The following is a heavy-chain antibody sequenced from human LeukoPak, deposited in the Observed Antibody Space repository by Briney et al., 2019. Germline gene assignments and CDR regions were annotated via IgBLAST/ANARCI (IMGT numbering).Heavy chain of an antibody. V-gene: IGHV4-59*12. CDR2: VYYTGST. J-gene: IGHJ4*02. Sequence: PSETLSLTCTVSGGSISNYYWSWIRQPPGKGLEWIGYVYYTGSTSYNPSLKSRVTISGDTSKNQFSLKLSSVTAADTAVYYCARQSGGVLRFLEWSPYYFDYWGQGTLVTVSS. CDR1: GGSISNYY. CDR3: ARQSGGVLRFLEWSPYYFDY. D-gene: IGHD3-3*01.